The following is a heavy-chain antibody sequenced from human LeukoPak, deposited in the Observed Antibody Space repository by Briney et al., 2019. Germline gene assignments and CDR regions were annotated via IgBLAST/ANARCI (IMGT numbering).Heavy chain of an antibody. CDR3: ARARVVWDYYYYMDV. CDR1: GGSISSLSYY. Sequence: SQTLSLTCTVSGGSISSLSYYWSWIRQPAGKGLEWIGYIYYSGSTNYNPSLKSRVTISVDTSKNQFSLKLSSVTAADTAVYYCARARVVWDYYYYMDVWGKGTTVTVSS. J-gene: IGHJ6*03. CDR2: IYYSGST. V-gene: IGHV4-61*10. D-gene: IGHD3-16*01.